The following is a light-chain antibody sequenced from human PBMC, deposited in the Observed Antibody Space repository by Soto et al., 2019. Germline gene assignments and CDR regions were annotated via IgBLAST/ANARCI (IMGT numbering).Light chain of an antibody. Sequence: DIQMTQSPSALSASVGDRVTITCRASQSINSWLAWYQQKSGKAPKLLIYKASSLESGVPSRFSGSGSGTVFTLIISSLQPDDFATYYCQQYNSYPLTFGGGTKVEIK. CDR1: QSINSW. CDR2: KAS. CDR3: QQYNSYPLT. J-gene: IGKJ4*01. V-gene: IGKV1-5*03.